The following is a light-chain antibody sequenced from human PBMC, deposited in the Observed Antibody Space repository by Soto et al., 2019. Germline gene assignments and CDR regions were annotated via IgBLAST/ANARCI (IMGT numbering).Light chain of an antibody. Sequence: DIQMTQSPSSLSASVRDRVTITCRASQNIRGYLNWYQQKPGKAPKLLIYAASSLQSGIPSRFSGSGSETDFTLTISSLQPEDFATYYCQQRNSYPITFGQGTRLEIK. CDR3: QQRNSYPIT. CDR2: AAS. CDR1: QNIRGY. V-gene: IGKV1-39*01. J-gene: IGKJ5*01.